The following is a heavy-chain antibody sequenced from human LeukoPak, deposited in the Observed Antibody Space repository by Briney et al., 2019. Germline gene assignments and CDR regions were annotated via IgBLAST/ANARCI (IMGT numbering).Heavy chain of an antibody. CDR1: VFTFSSYV. CDR2: ISGTGDST. V-gene: IGHV3-23*01. D-gene: IGHD3-10*01. CDR3: AKGSSAVGGGLHADY. Sequence: GGSLRLSCASSVFTFSSYVMTWVRQAPGKGLEWVSGISGTGDSTYYADSVKGRFTISRDNSKNTVYLQMNSLRVEDTAVYYCAKGSSAVGGGLHADYWGQGTLVTVSS. J-gene: IGHJ4*02.